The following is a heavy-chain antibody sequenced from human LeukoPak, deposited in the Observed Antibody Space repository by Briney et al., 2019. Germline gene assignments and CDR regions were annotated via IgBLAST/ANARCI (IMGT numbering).Heavy chain of an antibody. CDR1: GGSISSYY. V-gene: IGHV4-59*01. CDR3: ARLSGIAAAGMAP. D-gene: IGHD6-13*01. Sequence: PSETLSLTCTVSGGSISSYYWSRIRQPPGKGLEWIGYIYYSGSTNYNPSLKSRVTISVDTSKNQFSLKLSSVTAADTAVYYCARLSGIAAAGMAPWGQGTLVTVSS. J-gene: IGHJ5*02. CDR2: IYYSGST.